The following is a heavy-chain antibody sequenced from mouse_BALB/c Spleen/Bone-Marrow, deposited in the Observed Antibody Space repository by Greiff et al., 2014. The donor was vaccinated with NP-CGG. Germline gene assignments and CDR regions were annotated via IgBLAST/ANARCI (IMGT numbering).Heavy chain of an antibody. CDR2: ISSGGSCT. V-gene: IGHV5-6-4*01. Sequence: EVKLVESGGGLVKPGGSLKLSCAASGFTFSSYTMSWVRQTPEKRLEWVATISSGGSCTYYPDSVKGRFTISRDNAKNTLYLQMSSLKSEDTAMYYCTREDTNWDFDYWGQGTTLTVSS. CDR1: GFTFSSYT. J-gene: IGHJ2*01. D-gene: IGHD4-1*01. CDR3: TREDTNWDFDY.